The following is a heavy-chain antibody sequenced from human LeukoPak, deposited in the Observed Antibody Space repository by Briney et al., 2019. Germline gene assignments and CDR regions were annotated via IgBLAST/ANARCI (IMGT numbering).Heavy chain of an antibody. J-gene: IGHJ6*03. CDR3: ARIRGAGADYYYYYMDV. V-gene: IGHV4-4*02. Sequence: PSETLSLTCAVSGGSIRSSNWWSWVRQTPGKGLEWIGEIYQSGSTYYNPSLKSRVTISVDTSKNQFSLKLSSVTAADTAMYYCARIRGAGADYYYYYMDVWGKGTTVTVSS. CDR2: IYQSGST. CDR1: GGSIRSSNW. D-gene: IGHD3-3*01.